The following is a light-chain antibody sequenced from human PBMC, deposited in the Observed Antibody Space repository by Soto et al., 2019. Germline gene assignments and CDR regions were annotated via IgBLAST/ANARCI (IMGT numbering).Light chain of an antibody. V-gene: IGKV3-15*01. CDR1: QNIYYN. CDR3: LQYHNLWA. CDR2: RAS. Sequence: ILMTQSPATVSVSPGESATLSCRASQNIYYNVAWYQHRPGQAPRLLIYRASXXXXXXXXXFSGSGSGTEFTLTISSLQPEDFTVYSCLQYHNLWAFGQGTKVDIK. J-gene: IGKJ1*01.